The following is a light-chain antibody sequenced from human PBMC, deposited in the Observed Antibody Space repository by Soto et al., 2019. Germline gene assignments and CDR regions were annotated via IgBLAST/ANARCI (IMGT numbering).Light chain of an antibody. CDR3: HQYNNWPRT. CDR2: GAS. CDR1: QRVSSN. J-gene: IGKJ1*01. Sequence: EIVMTQSPATLSVSPGERATLSCRASQRVSSNLAWYQQKPGQAPRLLIYGASTSATGIPARFSGSGSGTEFTRTIISLQSEYFEFYYCHQYNNWPRTFGQVTKVYIK. V-gene: IGKV3-15*01.